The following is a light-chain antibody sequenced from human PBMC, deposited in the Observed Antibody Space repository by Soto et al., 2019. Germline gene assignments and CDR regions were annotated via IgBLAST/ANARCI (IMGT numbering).Light chain of an antibody. CDR3: QQYGSSPRVT. V-gene: IGKV3-20*01. CDR1: QSVSSSY. CDR2: GAS. J-gene: IGKJ1*01. Sequence: EIVLTQSPGTLSLSPGERATLSCRASQSVSSSYLAWCQQKPGQAPRLLIYGASSRATGIPDRFSGSGSGTDFTLTISRLEPEDFAVYYCQQYGSSPRVTFGQGTKVEIK.